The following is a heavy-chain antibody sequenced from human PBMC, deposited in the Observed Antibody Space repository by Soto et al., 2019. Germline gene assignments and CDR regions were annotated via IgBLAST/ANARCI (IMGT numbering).Heavy chain of an antibody. CDR2: ISSSSSYI. CDR1: GFTFSSYS. V-gene: IGHV3-21*01. J-gene: IGHJ6*03. Sequence: GGSLRLSCAASGFTFSSYSMNWVRQAPGKGLEWVSSISSSSSYIYYADSVKGRFTISRDNAKNSLYLQMNSLRAEDTAVYYCARASRRSGSSWENYYYYYYYMDVWGKGTTVTVSS. D-gene: IGHD6-13*01. CDR3: ARASRRSGSSWENYYYYYYYMDV.